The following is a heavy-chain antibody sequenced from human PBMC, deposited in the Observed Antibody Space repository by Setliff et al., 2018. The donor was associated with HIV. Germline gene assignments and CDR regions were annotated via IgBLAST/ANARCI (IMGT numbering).Heavy chain of an antibody. D-gene: IGHD6-13*01. Sequence: GGSLRLSCAASGFTFSSYTMNWVRQAPGKGLEWVSSISSSGNYIYYADSVKARFTISRDNAKKSLYLQMNSLRAEDTAVYYCAKDYWSYSSSWYYFDYWGQGTLVTVSS. CDR3: AKDYWSYSSSWYYFDY. CDR1: GFTFSSYT. J-gene: IGHJ4*02. V-gene: IGHV3-21*01. CDR2: ISSSGNYI.